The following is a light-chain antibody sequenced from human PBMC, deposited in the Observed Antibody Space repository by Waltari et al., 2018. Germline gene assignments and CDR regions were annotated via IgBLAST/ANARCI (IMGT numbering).Light chain of an antibody. CDR1: SSALGDYEY. CDR2: DVY. J-gene: IGLJ2*01. CDR3: CSYVGASTFV. V-gene: IGLV2-11*01. Sequence: QSALTQPRSVSASPGQSVTISCTGASSALGDYEYVSWYQQHPGKVPKLLIFDVYKRPSGVPDRFSGSKSGNTASLTISGLQPEDEADYHCCSYVGASTFVFGGGTKLTVL.